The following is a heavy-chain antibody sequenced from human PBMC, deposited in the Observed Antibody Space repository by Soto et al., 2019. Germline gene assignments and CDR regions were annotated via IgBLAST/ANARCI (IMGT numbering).Heavy chain of an antibody. CDR3: AIRSFTVRYWYFDL. CDR1: GFTFSAYS. V-gene: IGHV3-48*01. Sequence: EVQVVESGGGWEQPGGSLRLSCAASGFTFSAYSMIWVRQAPGKGLEWVSYISSSSSPIYYADSVKGRFTISRDNAKNSLYLQKNSLRAEDTAVYYCAIRSFTVRYWYFDLWGRGTLVTVSS. D-gene: IGHD4-17*01. J-gene: IGHJ2*01. CDR2: ISSSSSPI.